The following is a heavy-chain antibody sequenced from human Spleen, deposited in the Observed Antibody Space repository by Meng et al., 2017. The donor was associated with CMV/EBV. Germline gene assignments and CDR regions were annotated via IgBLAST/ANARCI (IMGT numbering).Heavy chain of an antibody. CDR1: GFTFSDYG. V-gene: IGHV3-21*01. Sequence: GESLKISCAASGFTFSDYGMNWVRQAPGKGLEWVSFITSSSLYMYYADSVKGRFTISRDNAKPLLYLQMNSLRAGDTAIYYCAREVRGAFYYYGMDVWGQGTTVTVSS. D-gene: IGHD3-16*01. CDR2: ITSSSLYM. CDR3: AREVRGAFYYYGMDV. J-gene: IGHJ6*02.